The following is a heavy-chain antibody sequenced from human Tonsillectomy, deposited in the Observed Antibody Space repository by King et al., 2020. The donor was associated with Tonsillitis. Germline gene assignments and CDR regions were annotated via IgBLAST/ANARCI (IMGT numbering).Heavy chain of an antibody. D-gene: IGHD3-9*01. V-gene: IGHV4-30-2*01. CDR2: MFYSGSA. J-gene: IGHJ5*01. Sequence: LQLQESGSRLVMPSQTLSLTCTVSGDSISSGTYSWSWIRQPPGKGLEWIGYMFYSGSAYYNPSFKSRVTLSVDRSKNQFSLKLKSVTAADTAMYYCARAANDFDWLLNPWFDPWGQGTLVTVSS. CDR1: GDSISSGTYS. CDR3: ARAANDFDWLLNPWFDP.